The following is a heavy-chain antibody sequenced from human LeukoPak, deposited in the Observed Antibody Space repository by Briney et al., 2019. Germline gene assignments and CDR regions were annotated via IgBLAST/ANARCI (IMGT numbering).Heavy chain of an antibody. CDR3: ARGRPHGNDY. CDR1: GFTFSSYW. V-gene: IGHV3-74*01. J-gene: IGHJ4*02. D-gene: IGHD4-23*01. CDR2: IASDGSST. Sequence: GGSLRLSCAASGFTFSSYWMNWVRQAPGKGLVWVSRIASDGSSTTYADSVKGRFSISRDNAKNTLYLQMNSLRVEDTAVYYCARGRPHGNDYWGQGTLSPSPQ.